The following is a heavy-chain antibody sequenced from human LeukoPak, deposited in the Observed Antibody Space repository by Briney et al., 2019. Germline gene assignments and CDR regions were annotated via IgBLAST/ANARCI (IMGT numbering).Heavy chain of an antibody. J-gene: IGHJ4*02. CDR2: IIPLFGTA. CDR1: GGTFSSYA. V-gene: IGHV1-69*05. CDR3: ARDHYSNYDGFDY. Sequence: SSVKVSCKAPGGTFSSYAISWVRQAPGQGLEWMGRIIPLFGTANYAQKFQDRVTITTDESTSTAYMELSSLRSEDTAMYYCARDHYSNYDGFDYWGQGTLVTVSS. D-gene: IGHD4-11*01.